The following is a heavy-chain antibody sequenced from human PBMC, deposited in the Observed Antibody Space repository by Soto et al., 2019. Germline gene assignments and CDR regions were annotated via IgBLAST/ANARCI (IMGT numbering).Heavy chain of an antibody. V-gene: IGHV1-69*13. CDR2: MIPIFGTA. CDR3: ARDVPPRYDYSNYVAFDI. J-gene: IGHJ3*02. Sequence: SVKVSCKASGGTFSSYAISWVRQAPGQGLEWMGGMIPIFGTANYAQKFQGRVTITADESTSTAYMELSSLRSEDTAVYYCARDVPPRYDYSNYVAFDIWGQGXMVTV. CDR1: GGTFSSYA. D-gene: IGHD4-4*01.